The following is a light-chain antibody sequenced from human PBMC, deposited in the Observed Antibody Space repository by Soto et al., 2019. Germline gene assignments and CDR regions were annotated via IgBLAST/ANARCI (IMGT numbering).Light chain of an antibody. J-gene: IGLJ3*02. CDR2: GVS. CDR1: SSDVGGYKF. Sequence: QSALTQPASVSGSPGQSITISCTGTSSDVGGYKFVSWYQQHPGKAPKLMIYGVSNRRSGVSDRFSGSKSGNTASLTISGLQAEDEADYYCSSYTSSSAVVFGGGTKLTVL. CDR3: SSYTSSSAVV. V-gene: IGLV2-14*01.